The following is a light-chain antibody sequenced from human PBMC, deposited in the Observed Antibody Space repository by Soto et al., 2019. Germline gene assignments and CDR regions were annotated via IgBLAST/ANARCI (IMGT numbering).Light chain of an antibody. CDR1: TSNIRRHT. J-gene: IGLJ2*01. CDR3: AAWDDNLNGVV. Sequence: QSVLTQPPSAYGTPGQRVMMSCSGSTSNIRRHTVNWYQQLPGAAPKLLIYSNVQRPSGVPDRFSGSKSGTSASLAISGLQSEDEGDYYCAAWDDNLNGVVFGGGTKLTVL. CDR2: SNV. V-gene: IGLV1-44*01.